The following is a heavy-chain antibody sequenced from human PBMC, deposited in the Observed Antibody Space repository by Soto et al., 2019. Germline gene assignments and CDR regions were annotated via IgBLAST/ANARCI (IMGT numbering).Heavy chain of an antibody. D-gene: IGHD3-9*01. CDR1: GGSFSSYY. CDR2: IYYSGST. Sequence: SETLSLTCAVYGGSFSSYYWGWIRQPPGKGLEWIGSIYYSGSTYYNPSLKSRVTISVDTSKNQFSLKLSSVTAADTAVYYCASSLRYFDWLLSFYWFDPWGQGTLVTVS. J-gene: IGHJ5*02. CDR3: ASSLRYFDWLLSFYWFDP. V-gene: IGHV4-39*01.